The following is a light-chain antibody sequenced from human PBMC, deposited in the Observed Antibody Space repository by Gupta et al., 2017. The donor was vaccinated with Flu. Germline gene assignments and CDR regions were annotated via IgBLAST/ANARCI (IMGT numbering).Light chain of an antibody. Sequence: QSVLTQPPSASGTPGQRVTISCSGSSSNIGSNSVYWYQQLPGTAPQRLIYSSSQRPSGVPDRFSGSKSGTSASLAISGLRSEDEADYYCSTWDDSLSGLVFGGGTKVTVL. CDR2: SSS. V-gene: IGLV1-47*01. CDR1: SSNIGSNS. J-gene: IGLJ3*02. CDR3: STWDDSLSGLV.